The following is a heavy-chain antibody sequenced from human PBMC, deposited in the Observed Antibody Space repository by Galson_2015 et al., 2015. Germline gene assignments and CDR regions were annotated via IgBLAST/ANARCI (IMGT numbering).Heavy chain of an antibody. Sequence: SLRLSCAASGFTFSSYDMHWVRQATGKGLEWVSAIGTAGDTYYPGSVKGRFTISRENAKNSLYLQMNSLRAGDTAVYYCARYRADYYGSGTVIHYGMDVWGQGTTVTVSS. CDR1: GFTFSSYD. D-gene: IGHD3-10*01. CDR3: ARYRADYYGSGTVIHYGMDV. J-gene: IGHJ6*02. CDR2: IGTAGDT. V-gene: IGHV3-13*01.